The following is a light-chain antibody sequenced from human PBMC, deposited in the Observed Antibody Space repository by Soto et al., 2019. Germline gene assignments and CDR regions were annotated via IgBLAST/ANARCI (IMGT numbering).Light chain of an antibody. CDR2: DAS. Sequence: IQMTRSPSTLSASVGDRVTITCRASQSISSRLAWYQQKPGKAPKLLIYDASSLESGVPSRFSGSGSGTEFTLTISSLQPDDFATYYCQQYNSYLGTFGQGTKVEIK. CDR3: QQYNSYLGT. CDR1: QSISSR. J-gene: IGKJ1*01. V-gene: IGKV1-5*01.